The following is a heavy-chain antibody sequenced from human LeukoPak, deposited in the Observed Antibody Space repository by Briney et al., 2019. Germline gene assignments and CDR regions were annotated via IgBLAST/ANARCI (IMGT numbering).Heavy chain of an antibody. CDR3: ARHYYGSGSHQYYFDY. D-gene: IGHD3-10*01. J-gene: IGHJ4*02. CDR2: INHSGST. V-gene: IGHV4-34*01. Sequence: PSETLSLTCAVYGGSFSGYYWSWIRQPPGKGLEWIGEINHSGSTNYNPSLKSRVTISVDTSKNQFSLKLSSVTAADTAVYYCARHYYGSGSHQYYFDYWGQGTLVTVSS. CDR1: GGSFSGYY.